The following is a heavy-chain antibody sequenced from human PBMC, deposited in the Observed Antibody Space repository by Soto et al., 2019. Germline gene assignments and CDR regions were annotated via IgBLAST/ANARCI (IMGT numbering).Heavy chain of an antibody. D-gene: IGHD5-18*01. J-gene: IGHJ4*02. V-gene: IGHV3-48*02. Sequence: GGSLRLSCAASGFTFSSYSMNWVRQAPGKGLERVSYISSSSSTIYYADSVKGRFTISRDNAKNSLYLQMNSLRDEDTAVYYCARPSVDTAMVSSFDYWGQGTLVTVSS. CDR3: ARPSVDTAMVSSFDY. CDR1: GFTFSSYS. CDR2: ISSSSSTI.